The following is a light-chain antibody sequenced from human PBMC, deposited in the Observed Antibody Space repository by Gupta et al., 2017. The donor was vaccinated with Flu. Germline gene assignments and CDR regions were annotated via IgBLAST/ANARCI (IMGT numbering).Light chain of an antibody. J-gene: IGKJ1*01. CDR2: RAS. V-gene: IGKV3-20*01. Sequence: EIVLTQSPGSLSLSPGERASLSCRASQTISNNYLTWYQQKPGQAPRRLIYRASRRATGIPDRISGSGSGTDFTLTISRLEPEDFAVYYCQQYGSLPRTFGQGTKVEIK. CDR3: QQYGSLPRT. CDR1: QTISNNY.